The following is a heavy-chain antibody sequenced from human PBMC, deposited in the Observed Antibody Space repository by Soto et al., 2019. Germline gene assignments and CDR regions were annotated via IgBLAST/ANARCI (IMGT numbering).Heavy chain of an antibody. CDR1: GFTFSSYA. Sequence: EVQLLESGGGLVQPGGSLRLSCAASGFTFSSYAMSWVRQAPGKGLEWVSAISRSADTTYYADSVKGRFTISRDNSKNTVFLQMNSLRAEDTAVYYCAKDHSNNWNDLDYWGQGTLVTVSS. V-gene: IGHV3-23*01. CDR2: ISRSADTT. CDR3: AKDHSNNWNDLDY. D-gene: IGHD1-1*01. J-gene: IGHJ4*02.